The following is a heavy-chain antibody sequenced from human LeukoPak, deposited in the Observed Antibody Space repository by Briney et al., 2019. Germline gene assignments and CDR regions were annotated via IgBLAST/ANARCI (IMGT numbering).Heavy chain of an antibody. CDR2: IYHSGST. CDR3: ARVMGAPHAFDI. V-gene: IGHV4-30-2*01. D-gene: IGHD3-16*01. CDR1: GGSISSGGYS. J-gene: IGHJ3*02. Sequence: PSETLSLTCAVSGGSISSGGYSWSWIRQPPGRGLEWIGYIYHSGSTYYNPSLKSRVTISVDKSKNQFSLKLSSVTAADTAVYYCARVMGAPHAFDIRGQGTMVTVSS.